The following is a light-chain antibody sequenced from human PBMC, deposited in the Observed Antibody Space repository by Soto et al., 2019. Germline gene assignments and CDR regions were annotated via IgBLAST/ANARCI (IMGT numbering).Light chain of an antibody. CDR1: QSVSSH. CDR2: DAS. CDR3: QQYNNWPLTWT. Sequence: EIVMTQSPATLSVSPGERATLSCRASQSVSSHLAWYQHKPGQAPRLLIYDASTRATDVPDRFTGSGSATEFTLTISSLQSKDFAVYDCQQYNNWPLTWTFGLGTKVEIK. J-gene: IGKJ1*01. V-gene: IGKV3-15*01.